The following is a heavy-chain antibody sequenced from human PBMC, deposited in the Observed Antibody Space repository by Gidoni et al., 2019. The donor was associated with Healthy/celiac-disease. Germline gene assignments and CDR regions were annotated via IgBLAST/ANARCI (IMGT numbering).Heavy chain of an antibody. CDR2: ISSSSSYI. Sequence: EVQLVESGGGLVKHGGSLRLSCAASGFTFSSYSMNWVRQAPGKGLDWVSSISSSSSYIYYADSVKGRFTISRDNAKNSLYLQMNSLRAEDTAVYYCAREHYYFDYWGQGTLVTVSS. D-gene: IGHD3-3*02. CDR3: AREHYYFDY. J-gene: IGHJ4*02. CDR1: GFTFSSYS. V-gene: IGHV3-21*01.